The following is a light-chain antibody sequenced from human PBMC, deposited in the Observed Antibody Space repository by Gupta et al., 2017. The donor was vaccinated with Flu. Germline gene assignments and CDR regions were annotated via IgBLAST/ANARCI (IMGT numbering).Light chain of an antibody. CDR3: DTWDTSRSALV. CDR1: SSNIGNKY. J-gene: IGLJ2*01. V-gene: IGLV1-51*01. CDR2: DDE. Sequence: KVTISCSGSSSNIGNKYVSWYQQLPATAPKLLIYDDEKRRSGIPERFSGSKYGTSATINTTGLQTGDEADYYCDTWDTSRSALVFGGGTKLTVL.